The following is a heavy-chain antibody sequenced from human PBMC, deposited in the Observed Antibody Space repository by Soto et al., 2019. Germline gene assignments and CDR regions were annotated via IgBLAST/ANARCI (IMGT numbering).Heavy chain of an antibody. CDR3: ARDFAY. V-gene: IGHV4-30-4*01. CDR1: GGSVVSGDYY. CDR2: IYDSGST. Sequence: QVQLQESGPGLVKPSQTLSLTCTVSGGSVVSGDYYWNWIRQPPGKGLEWIGYIYDSGSTNYNSSLKSRLHISVGTSKIHFSLTLTSVTAADTAISYCARDFAYWGQGALVTVS. J-gene: IGHJ4*02.